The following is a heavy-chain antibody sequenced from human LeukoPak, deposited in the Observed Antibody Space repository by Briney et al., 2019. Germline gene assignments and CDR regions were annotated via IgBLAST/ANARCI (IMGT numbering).Heavy chain of an antibody. CDR2: IYYSGST. CDR1: GGSISSSSYY. J-gene: IGHJ5*02. Sequence: SETLSLTCTVSGGSISSSSYYWGWIRQPPGKGLEWIGSIYYSGSTYYNPSLKSRVTISVDMSKNQFSLKLSSVTAADTAVYYCARHLGGSYAWFDPWGQGTLVTVSS. V-gene: IGHV4-39*01. CDR3: ARHLGGSYAWFDP. D-gene: IGHD1-26*01.